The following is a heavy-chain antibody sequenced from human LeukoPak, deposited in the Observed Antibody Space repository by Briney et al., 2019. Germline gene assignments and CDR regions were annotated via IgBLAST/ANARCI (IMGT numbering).Heavy chain of an antibody. CDR2: ISSSSSYI. V-gene: IGHV3-21*01. J-gene: IGHJ4*02. Sequence: GGSLRLSCVVSGFTFSNYSMNWVRQAPGKGLEWVSSISSSSSYIYYADSGKGRFTISRDNAKNSLYLQMNSLRAEDTAVYYCARDPGYSSGWSNFDYWGQGTLVTVSS. CDR1: GFTFSNYS. CDR3: ARDPGYSSGWSNFDY. D-gene: IGHD6-19*01.